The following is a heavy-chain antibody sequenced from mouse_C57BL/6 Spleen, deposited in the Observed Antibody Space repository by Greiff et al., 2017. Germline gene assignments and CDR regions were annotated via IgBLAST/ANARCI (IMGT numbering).Heavy chain of an antibody. V-gene: IGHV1-7*01. CDR3: ASTVVEEAWFAY. CDR1: GYTFTSYW. CDR2: INPSSGYT. Sequence: QVQLKESGAELAKPGASVKLSCKASGYTFTSYWMHWVKQRPGQGLEWIGYINPSSGYTKYNQKFKDKATLTADKSSSTAYMQLSSLTYEDSAVYYCASTVVEEAWFAYWGQGTLVTVSA. J-gene: IGHJ3*01. D-gene: IGHD1-1*01.